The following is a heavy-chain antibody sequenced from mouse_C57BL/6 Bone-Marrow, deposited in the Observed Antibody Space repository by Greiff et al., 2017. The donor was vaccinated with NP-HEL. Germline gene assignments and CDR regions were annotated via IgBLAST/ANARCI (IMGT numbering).Heavy chain of an antibody. J-gene: IGHJ3*01. CDR2: ISNGGGST. CDR1: GFTFSDYY. V-gene: IGHV5-12*01. D-gene: IGHD2-5*01. CDR3: ARTYYSNYVAWFAY. Sequence: EVQVVESGGGLVQPGGSLKLSCAASGFTFSDYYMYWVRQTPEKRLEWVAYISNGGGSTYYPDTVKGRFTISSDHAKNTLYLQMSRLKSEDTAMYYCARTYYSNYVAWFAYWGQGTLVTVSA.